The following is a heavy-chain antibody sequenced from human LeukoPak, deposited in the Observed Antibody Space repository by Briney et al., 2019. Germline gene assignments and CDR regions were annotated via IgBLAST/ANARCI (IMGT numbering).Heavy chain of an antibody. Sequence: SETLSLTCTVSGGSISSYYWGWIRQPPGKGLEWIGYIYHSGSTNYNPSLKSRVTISADTSKNQFSLKLSSVTAADTAVYYCARSTKSRYCTNGVCYTGGAFDYWGQGTLATVSS. J-gene: IGHJ4*02. CDR1: GGSISSYY. V-gene: IGHV4-59*01. D-gene: IGHD2-8*01. CDR2: IYHSGST. CDR3: ARSTKSRYCTNGVCYTGGAFDY.